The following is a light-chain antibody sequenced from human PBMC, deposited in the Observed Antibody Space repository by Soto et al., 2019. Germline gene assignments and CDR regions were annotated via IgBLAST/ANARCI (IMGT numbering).Light chain of an antibody. J-gene: IGKJ1*01. CDR1: QDIRSD. CDR2: AAS. CDR3: LQDHSYPWT. V-gene: IGKV1-6*01. Sequence: IQMTQSPSSLSASVEDRVTITFRAGQDIRSDLGWYQHKPGKAPRLLIHAASSLQSGVPSRFSGSASGTEFTLTISSLQPEDLASYYCLQDHSYPWTFGQGTKVDIK.